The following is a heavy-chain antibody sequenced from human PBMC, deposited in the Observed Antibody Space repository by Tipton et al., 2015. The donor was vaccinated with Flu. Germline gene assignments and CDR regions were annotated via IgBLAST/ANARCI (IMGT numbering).Heavy chain of an antibody. CDR1: GGSISRSSYY. CDR2: IYYSGST. D-gene: IGHD4-11*01. J-gene: IGHJ5*02. V-gene: IGHV4-39*01. CDR3: ARRDFSNYVSDPKSWFDP. Sequence: TLSLTCTVSGGSISRSSYYWGWIRQPPGKGLQWIGSIYYSGSTYYNPSLKSRVTISVDTSKNQFSLKLSSVTAADTAVYFCARRDFSNYVSDPKSWFDPWGQGILVTVSP.